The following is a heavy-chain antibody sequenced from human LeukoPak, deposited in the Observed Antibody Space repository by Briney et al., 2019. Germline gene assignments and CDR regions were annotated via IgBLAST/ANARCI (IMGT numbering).Heavy chain of an antibody. CDR1: GGSICSSSYC. Sequence: SETLSLTCTVSGGSICSSSYCWGWIRQPPGKGLEWIGSIYYSGSTYYNPSLKSRVTISVDTSKNQFSLKLSSVTAADTAVYYCARNGIYYYYGMDVWGQGTTVTVSS. J-gene: IGHJ6*02. D-gene: IGHD1-1*01. CDR3: ARNGIYYYYGMDV. V-gene: IGHV4-39*01. CDR2: IYYSGST.